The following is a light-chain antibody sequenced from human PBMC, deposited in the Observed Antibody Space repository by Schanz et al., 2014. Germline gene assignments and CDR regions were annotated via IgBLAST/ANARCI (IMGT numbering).Light chain of an antibody. V-gene: IGLV2-8*01. Sequence: QSALTQPPSASGSPGQSITISCTGTSSDVGGYKYVSWYQQHPGKAPKLMIYEVSKRPSGVPDRFSGSKSGNTASLTVSGLQAEDEADYYCSSYTSSSSSYVFGTGTKLTVL. J-gene: IGLJ1*01. CDR2: EVS. CDR1: SSDVGGYKY. CDR3: SSYTSSSSSYV.